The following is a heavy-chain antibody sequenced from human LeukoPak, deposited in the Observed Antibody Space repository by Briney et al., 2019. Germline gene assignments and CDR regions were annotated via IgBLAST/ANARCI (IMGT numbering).Heavy chain of an antibody. D-gene: IGHD1-20*01. V-gene: IGHV4-30-4*08. CDR2: IYYSGST. CDR1: GGSISSGDYY. Sequence: KPSQTLSLTCTVSGGSISSGDYYWSWIRQPPGKGLEWIGYIYYSGSTYYNPSLKSRVTISVDTSKNQFSLKLSSVTAADTAVYYCARAGNWNDGDAFDIWGQGTMVTVSP. J-gene: IGHJ3*02. CDR3: ARAGNWNDGDAFDI.